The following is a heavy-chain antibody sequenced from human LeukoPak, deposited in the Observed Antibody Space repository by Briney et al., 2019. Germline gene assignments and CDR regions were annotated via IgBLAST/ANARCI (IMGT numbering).Heavy chain of an antibody. J-gene: IGHJ4*02. Sequence: GGSLRLSCAASGFTFSSYAMLWVRQAPGKGLEWVAVISYDGSNKYYADSVKGRFTISRDNSKNTLYLQMNSLRAEDTAVYYCASGYYDSSGYQWDFDYWGQGTLVTVSS. CDR2: ISYDGSNK. V-gene: IGHV3-30*01. CDR3: ASGYYDSSGYQWDFDY. D-gene: IGHD3-22*01. CDR1: GFTFSSYA.